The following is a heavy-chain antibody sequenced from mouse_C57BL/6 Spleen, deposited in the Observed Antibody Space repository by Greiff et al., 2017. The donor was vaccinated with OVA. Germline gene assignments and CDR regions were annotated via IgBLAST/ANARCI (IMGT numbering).Heavy chain of an antibody. CDR3: ARMGVYYSKYFDV. V-gene: IGHV1-55*01. CDR2: IYPGSGST. Sequence: QVQLQQPGAELVKPGASVKMSCKASGYTFTSYWITWVKQRPGQGLKWIGDIYPGSGSTNYNEKFKSKATLTVDTSSSTAYMQLSSLTSEDSAVYYCARMGVYYSKYFDVWGTGTTVTVSS. J-gene: IGHJ1*03. D-gene: IGHD2-5*01. CDR1: GYTFTSYW.